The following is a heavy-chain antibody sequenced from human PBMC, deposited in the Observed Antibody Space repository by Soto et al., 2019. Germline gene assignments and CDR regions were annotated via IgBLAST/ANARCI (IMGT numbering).Heavy chain of an antibody. CDR1: GGTFSSYA. Sequence: ASVKVSCKASGGTFSSYAISWVRQAPGQRLEWMGWINAGSGNTKYSQKFQGRVTITRDTSASTAYMELSSLTSEDTAVYYCTKPRSSLQWPPFDPWGHGTLVTVSS. CDR3: TKPRSSLQWPPFDP. V-gene: IGHV1-3*01. J-gene: IGHJ5*02. D-gene: IGHD6-19*01. CDR2: INAGSGNT.